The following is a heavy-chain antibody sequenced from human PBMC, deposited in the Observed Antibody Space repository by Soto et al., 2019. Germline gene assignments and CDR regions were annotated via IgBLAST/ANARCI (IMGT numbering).Heavy chain of an antibody. D-gene: IGHD3-9*01. J-gene: IGHJ6*02. CDR3: ARGPLRYFDWLDGMDV. CDR2: IIPIFGTA. Sequence: SVKVSCKASGATFSSYAISWVRQAPGQGLEWMGGIIPIFGTANYAQKFQGRVTITADESTSTAYMELSSLRSEDTAVYYCARGPLRYFDWLDGMDVWRQGTTVTVSS. CDR1: GATFSSYA. V-gene: IGHV1-69*13.